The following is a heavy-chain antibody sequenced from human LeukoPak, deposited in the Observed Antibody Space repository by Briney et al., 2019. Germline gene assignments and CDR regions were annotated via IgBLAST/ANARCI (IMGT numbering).Heavy chain of an antibody. D-gene: IGHD5/OR15-5a*01. CDR3: ARGRLGASTRMDY. CDR2: ISSSSNYI. J-gene: IGHJ4*02. Sequence: GGSLRLSCAASGFTFSSYSMNWVRQAPGKGLGWVSSISSSSNYIFHADSMKGRFTISRDNAKNSLYLHMNSLRAEDTAIYYCARGRLGASTRMDYWGQGTLVTVSS. V-gene: IGHV3-21*01. CDR1: GFTFSSYS.